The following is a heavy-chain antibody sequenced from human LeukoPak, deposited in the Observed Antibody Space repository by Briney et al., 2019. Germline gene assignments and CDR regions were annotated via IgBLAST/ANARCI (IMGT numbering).Heavy chain of an antibody. CDR1: GFTFSSYG. D-gene: IGHD1-26*01. CDR2: IRYDGSNK. Sequence: GGSLRLSCAASGFTFSSYGMHWVRQAPGKVLEWVAFIRYDGSNKYYADSVKGRFTISRDNSKNTLYPQMNSLRAEDTAVYYCAKDRVVRELLFDYWGQGTLVTVSS. CDR3: AKDRVVRELLFDY. V-gene: IGHV3-30*02. J-gene: IGHJ4*02.